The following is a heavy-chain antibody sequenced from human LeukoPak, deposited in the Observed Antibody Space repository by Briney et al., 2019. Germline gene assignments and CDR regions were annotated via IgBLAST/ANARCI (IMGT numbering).Heavy chain of an antibody. Sequence: ASVKVSCKASGYTFTSYGISWVRQAPGLGLEWMGWISAYNGNTNYAQKLQGRVTMTTDTSTSTAYMELRSLRSDDTAVYYCARGNPYSGSYWGFDYWGQGTLVTVSS. D-gene: IGHD1-26*01. CDR3: ARGNPYSGSYWGFDY. CDR1: GYTFTSYG. J-gene: IGHJ4*02. V-gene: IGHV1-18*01. CDR2: ISAYNGNT.